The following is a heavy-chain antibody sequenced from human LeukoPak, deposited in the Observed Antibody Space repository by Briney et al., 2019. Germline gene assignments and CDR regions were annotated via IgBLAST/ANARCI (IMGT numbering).Heavy chain of an antibody. V-gene: IGHV3-9*01. Sequence: GGSLRLSCAASGFTFDDYAMHWVRQAPGKGLEWVSGISWNSGSIGYADSVRGRFTISRDNAKNSLYLQMNSLRAEDTALYYCAKSIRTVTSSGAFDIWGQGTMVTVSS. D-gene: IGHD4-17*01. CDR1: GFTFDDYA. CDR3: AKSIRTVTSSGAFDI. CDR2: ISWNSGSI. J-gene: IGHJ3*02.